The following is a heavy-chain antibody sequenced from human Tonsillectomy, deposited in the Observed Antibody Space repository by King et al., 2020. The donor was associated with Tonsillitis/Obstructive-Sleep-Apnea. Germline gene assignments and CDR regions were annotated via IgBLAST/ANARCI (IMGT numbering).Heavy chain of an antibody. Sequence: VQLQQWGAGLLKPSETLSLTCAVYGGSFSGYYWSCIRQPPGKGLEWIGEINHSGSTNYNPSLKSRVTISVDTSKNQFSLKLSSVTAADTAVYYCARDFWSGYYRIFDYWGQGTLVTVSS. J-gene: IGHJ4*02. CDR3: ARDFWSGYYRIFDY. CDR1: GGSFSGYY. D-gene: IGHD3-3*01. CDR2: INHSGST. V-gene: IGHV4-34*01.